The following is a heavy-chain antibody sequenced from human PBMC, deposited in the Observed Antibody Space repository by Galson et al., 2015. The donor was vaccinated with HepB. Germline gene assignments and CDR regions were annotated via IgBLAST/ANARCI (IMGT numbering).Heavy chain of an antibody. CDR1: SFSMYA. CDR2: VYYSGVT. D-gene: IGHD3-16*02. J-gene: IGHJ6*02. CDR3: ARALGGSYFYGLDV. Sequence: SFSMYAMSWVRQAPGKGLEWIGSVYYSGVTYYNPSLKSRVTISIDTSKNQFSLRVSSVTAADTALYYCARALGGSYFYGLDVWGQGTTVAVSS. V-gene: IGHV4-39*01.